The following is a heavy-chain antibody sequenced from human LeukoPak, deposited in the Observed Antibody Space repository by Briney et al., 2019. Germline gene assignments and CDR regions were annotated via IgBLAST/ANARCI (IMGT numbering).Heavy chain of an antibody. V-gene: IGHV3-74*01. D-gene: IGHD3-3*01. CDR1: GFTFSSYW. CDR2: INNDGSST. CDR3: VRATSGYYTS. J-gene: IGHJ5*02. Sequence: GGSLRLSCAASGFTFSSYWMYWVRQAPGKGLVWVSRINNDGSSTIYADSVKGRFTISRDNAKNTLHLQMNSLRAEDTAVYHCVRATSGYYTSWGQGILVTVSS.